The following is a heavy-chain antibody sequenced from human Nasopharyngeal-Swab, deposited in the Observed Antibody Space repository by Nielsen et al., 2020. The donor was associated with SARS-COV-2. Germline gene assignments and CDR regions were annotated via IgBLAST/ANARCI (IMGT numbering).Heavy chain of an antibody. D-gene: IGHD1-26*01. V-gene: IGHV1-69*06. CDR2: IIPIFGTA. J-gene: IGHJ3*02. Sequence: SAKVSCKASGGTFSSYAISWVRQAPGQGLEWMGGIIPIFGTANYAQKFQGRVTITADSSPSTAYMELSSLRSEDTAVYYCARGVVSGSYGSLTDAFEIWGQGTMVTVSS. CDR3: ARGVVSGSYGSLTDAFEI. CDR1: GGTFSSYA.